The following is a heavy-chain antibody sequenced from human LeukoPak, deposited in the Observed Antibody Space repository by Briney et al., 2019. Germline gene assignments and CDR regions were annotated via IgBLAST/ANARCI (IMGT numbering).Heavy chain of an antibody. J-gene: IGHJ4*02. V-gene: IGHV4-59*08. Sequence: SETLSLTCTVSGGSISSYYWSWIRQPPGKGLEWIGYIYYSGSTNYNPSLKSRVTISVDTSKNQFSLKLSSVTAADTAVYYCASNGEMAAFDYWGQGTLVTVSS. CDR2: IYYSGST. D-gene: IGHD5-24*01. CDR3: ASNGEMAAFDY. CDR1: GGSISSYY.